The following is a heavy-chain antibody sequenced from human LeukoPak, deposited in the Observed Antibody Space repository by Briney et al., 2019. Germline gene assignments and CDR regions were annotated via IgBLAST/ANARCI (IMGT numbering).Heavy chain of an antibody. J-gene: IGHJ3*02. Sequence: GASVKVSCKASGYTFTSYYMHWVRQAPGQGLEWMGIINPSGGSTSYAQKFQGRVTMARDTSTSTVYMELSSLRSEDTAVYYCARFGDGWLSHQIDAFDIWGQGTMVTVSS. V-gene: IGHV1-46*01. CDR3: ARFGDGWLSHQIDAFDI. D-gene: IGHD3-10*01. CDR2: INPSGGST. CDR1: GYTFTSYY.